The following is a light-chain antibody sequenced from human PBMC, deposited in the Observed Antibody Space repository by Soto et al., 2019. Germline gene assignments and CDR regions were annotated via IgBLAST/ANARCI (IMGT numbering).Light chain of an antibody. Sequence: QSALTQPASVSGSPGQSITISCTGTSSDVGGYDYVSWYQQHPGKAPKLMIYDVTYRPSGVSNRFSGSKSGNTASLTISGLQAEDEADYYCRSYTSSSSHVVFGGGTKVTVL. CDR2: DVT. CDR3: RSYTSSSSHVV. J-gene: IGLJ2*01. V-gene: IGLV2-14*01. CDR1: SSDVGGYDY.